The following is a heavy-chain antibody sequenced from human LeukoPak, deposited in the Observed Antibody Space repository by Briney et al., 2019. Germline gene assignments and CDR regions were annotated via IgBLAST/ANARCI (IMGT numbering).Heavy chain of an antibody. D-gene: IGHD3-3*01. CDR2: MNPNSGNT. CDR3: ARGLFHPRFWPYYYYYYMDV. CDR1: GYTFTSYD. Sequence: ASVKVSRKASGYTFTSYDINWVRQATGQGLEWMGWMNPNSGNTGYAQKFQGRVTMTRNTSISTAYMELSSLRSEDTAVYYCARGLFHPRFWPYYYYYYMDVWGKGTTVTVSS. V-gene: IGHV1-8*01. J-gene: IGHJ6*03.